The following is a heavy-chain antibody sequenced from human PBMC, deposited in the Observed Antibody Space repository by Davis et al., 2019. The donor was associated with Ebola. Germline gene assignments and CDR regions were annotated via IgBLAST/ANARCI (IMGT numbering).Heavy chain of an antibody. V-gene: IGHV3-43D*03. Sequence: GESLKISCAASGFTFGDYAMHWVRQAPGKGLEWVSLISWDGRSTAYADSVRDRFSISRDNSRNFLYLQMTGLRAEDTALYYCTACDSTFRNYWGQGTLVTVSS. CDR2: ISWDGRST. CDR3: TACDSTFRNY. D-gene: IGHD2/OR15-2a*01. CDR1: GFTFGDYA. J-gene: IGHJ4*02.